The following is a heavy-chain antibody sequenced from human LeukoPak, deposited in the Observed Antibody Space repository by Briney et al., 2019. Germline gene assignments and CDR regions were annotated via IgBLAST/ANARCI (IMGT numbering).Heavy chain of an antibody. CDR2: IKQDGSEK. CDR3: ARDRDAAVAYFDY. D-gene: IGHD4-23*01. V-gene: IGHV3-7*01. Sequence: GGSLRLSCAASGFTFSSYSMNWVRQAPGKGLEWVANIKQDGSEKYYVDSVKGRFTISRDNAKNSLYLQMNSLRAEDTAVYYCARDRDAAVAYFDYWGQGTLVTVSS. CDR1: GFTFSSYS. J-gene: IGHJ4*02.